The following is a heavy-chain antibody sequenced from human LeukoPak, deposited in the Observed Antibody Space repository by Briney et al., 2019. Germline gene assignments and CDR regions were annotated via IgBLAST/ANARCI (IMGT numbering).Heavy chain of an antibody. CDR2: ISWDGGST. CDR1: GFTFDDYA. Sequence: GGSLRLSCAASGFTFDDYAMHWVRQAPGKGLEWVSLISWDGGSTYYADSVKGRFTISRDNSKNSLYLQMNSLRAEDTALYYCAKVSNYYYYYMDVWGKGTTVTVSS. J-gene: IGHJ6*03. V-gene: IGHV3-43D*04. CDR3: AKVSNYYYYYMDV.